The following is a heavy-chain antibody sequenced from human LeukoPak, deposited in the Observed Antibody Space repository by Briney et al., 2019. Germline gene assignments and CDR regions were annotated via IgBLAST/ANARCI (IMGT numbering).Heavy chain of an antibody. V-gene: IGHV3-23*01. CDR2: ISGSGGST. CDR1: GFTFSSYA. CDR3: AKTLFGGSRGWDDY. Sequence: PGGSLRLSCAASGFTFSSYAMSWVRQAPGKGLEWVSAISGSGGSTYYADSVKGRFTISRDNSKNTLYLQMNSLRAEDTAVYYCAKTLFGGSRGWDDYWGRGTLVTVSS. D-gene: IGHD6-19*01. J-gene: IGHJ4*02.